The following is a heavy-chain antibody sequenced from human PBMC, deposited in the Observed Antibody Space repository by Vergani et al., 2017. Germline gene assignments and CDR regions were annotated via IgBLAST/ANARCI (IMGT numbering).Heavy chain of an antibody. Sequence: QVQLVQSGAEVKKPGASVKVSCKASGGTFSSYAISWVRQAPGQGLEWMGGINPNSGGTNYAQKFQGRVTMTRDTSISTAYMELSRLRSDDTAVYYCAGAWVAEDAFDIWGQGTMVTVSS. V-gene: IGHV1-2*02. CDR3: AGAWVAEDAFDI. D-gene: IGHD6-19*01. CDR2: INPNSGGT. J-gene: IGHJ3*02. CDR1: GGTFSSYA.